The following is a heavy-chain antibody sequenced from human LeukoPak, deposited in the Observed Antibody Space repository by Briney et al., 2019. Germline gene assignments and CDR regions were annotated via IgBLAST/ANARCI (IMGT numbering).Heavy chain of an antibody. Sequence: GGSLRLSCAASDSSFRNYDMSWVRQTSETGLEWVSSIAADGASWYADSVGSRFTISTDKSQNILYLQMNSLRADDTAIYYCAKGPNFGAWRAVDYWGQGSLVTVSS. V-gene: IGHV3-23*01. J-gene: IGHJ4*02. CDR2: IAADGAS. D-gene: IGHD2-21*01. CDR1: DSSFRNYD. CDR3: AKGPNFGAWRAVDY.